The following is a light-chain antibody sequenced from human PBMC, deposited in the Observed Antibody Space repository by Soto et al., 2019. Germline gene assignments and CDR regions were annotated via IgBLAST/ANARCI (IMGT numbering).Light chain of an antibody. CDR1: QGISTY. CDR2: AAT. Sequence: DVQMTQSPSSLSASVGDRVTITCRASQGISTYLAWYQQKPGKVPKLLIYAATTLQSGVPSRFSGSGAGTDFTLTMSSLQPEDVATYYCQKYDTAPWTFGQGTKVEIK. V-gene: IGKV1-27*01. CDR3: QKYDTAPWT. J-gene: IGKJ1*01.